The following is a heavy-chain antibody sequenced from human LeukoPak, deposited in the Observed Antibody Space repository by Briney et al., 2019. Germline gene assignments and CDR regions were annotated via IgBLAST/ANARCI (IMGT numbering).Heavy chain of an antibody. Sequence: GGSLRLSCTASGFSFSSYSMNWVRQAPGKGLEWVSCISSSSSYIYYADSVKGRFTISRDNAKNSLYLQMNSLRAEDTAVYYCARGYYDSSGYYSGADYWGQGTLVTVSS. J-gene: IGHJ4*02. D-gene: IGHD3-22*01. V-gene: IGHV3-21*01. CDR1: GFSFSSYS. CDR2: ISSSSSYI. CDR3: ARGYYDSSGYYSGADY.